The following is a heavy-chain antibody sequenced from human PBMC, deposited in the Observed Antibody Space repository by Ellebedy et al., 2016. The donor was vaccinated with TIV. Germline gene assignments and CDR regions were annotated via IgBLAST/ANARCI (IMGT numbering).Heavy chain of an antibody. CDR2: VNLDSGST. V-gene: IGHV1-2*02. Sequence: ASVKVSCKASRYSFTANYLHWVRHAPGHGLERMGLVNLDSGSTNFAQRFQGMATMTRDTSVNTAYMELSRLESDDTATYYCARVRRGSSGMDVWGQGTTVTVS. CDR3: ARVRRGSSGMDV. D-gene: IGHD3-22*01. J-gene: IGHJ6*02. CDR1: RYSFTANY.